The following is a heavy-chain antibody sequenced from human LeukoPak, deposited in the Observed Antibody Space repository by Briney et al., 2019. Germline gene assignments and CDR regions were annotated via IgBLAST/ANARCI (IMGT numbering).Heavy chain of an antibody. J-gene: IGHJ4*02. CDR2: ISGSGGKT. CDR3: ARVSGSCY. D-gene: IGHD2-15*01. CDR1: EFTFSSYD. Sequence: GGSLRLSCAASEFTFSSYDMGGVRQTPGKGLQWVSGISGSGGKTNYADSVMGRFTISRDNSKNALYLQMNSLRAEDTAVYYCARVSGSCYWGQGTLVTVSS. V-gene: IGHV3-23*01.